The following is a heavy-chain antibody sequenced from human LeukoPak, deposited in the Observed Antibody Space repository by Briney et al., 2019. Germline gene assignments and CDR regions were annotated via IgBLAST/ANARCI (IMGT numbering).Heavy chain of an antibody. CDR2: FDPEDGET. D-gene: IGHD5-24*01. Sequence: GASVKVSCKVSGYTLTELSMHWVRQAPGKGLEWMGGFDPEDGETIYAQKFQGRVTMTEDTSTDTAYMELSSLRSEDTAVYYCATSQRWLQLHDYWGQGTLVTVSS. V-gene: IGHV1-24*01. J-gene: IGHJ4*02. CDR1: GYTLTELS. CDR3: ATSQRWLQLHDY.